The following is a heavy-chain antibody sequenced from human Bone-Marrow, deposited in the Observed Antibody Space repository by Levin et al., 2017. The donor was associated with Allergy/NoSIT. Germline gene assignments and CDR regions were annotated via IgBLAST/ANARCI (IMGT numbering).Heavy chain of an antibody. D-gene: IGHD2/OR15-2a*01. Sequence: RSGGSLRLSCAGSGFTFDDYAMHWVRQPPGKGLEWISSITSSSCDVAYADSVKGRFTISRDNSKNSLYLQMNSLRVEDTALYYCVKDASEYYFRYCDVWGRGTVVTVSS. CDR3: VKDASEYYFRYCDV. V-gene: IGHV3-9*01. CDR1: GFTFDDYA. CDR2: ITSSSCDV. J-gene: IGHJ2*01.